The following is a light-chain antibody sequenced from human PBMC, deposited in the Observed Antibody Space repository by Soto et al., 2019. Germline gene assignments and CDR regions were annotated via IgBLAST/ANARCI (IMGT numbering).Light chain of an antibody. CDR1: SGSIASNY. CDR2: ENK. V-gene: IGLV6-57*04. CDR3: QSYDGNIPHVA. J-gene: IGLJ2*01. Sequence: NFMLTQPHSVSESPGKTVTISCTRSSGSIASNYVQWYQQRPGSAPTTVIYENKQRPSGVPDRFSGSIDSSSNSASLTISGLKTEDEAEYYCQSYDGNIPHVAFGGGTKLTVL.